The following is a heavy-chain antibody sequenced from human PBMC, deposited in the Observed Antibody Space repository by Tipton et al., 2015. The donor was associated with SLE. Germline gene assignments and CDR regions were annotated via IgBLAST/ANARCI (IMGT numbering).Heavy chain of an antibody. J-gene: IGHJ3*02. Sequence: TLSLTCTVSGDSISSHYWNWIRQPPGKGLVWIGYIYNSGNLNYNPSLRSRVTISGDTSKNQFSLKLSSVTAADTAVYYCARGGYYYGSIDAVDIWGQGTMVTVSS. CDR2: IYNSGNL. V-gene: IGHV4-59*11. D-gene: IGHD3-10*01. CDR1: GDSISSHY. CDR3: ARGGYYYGSIDAVDI.